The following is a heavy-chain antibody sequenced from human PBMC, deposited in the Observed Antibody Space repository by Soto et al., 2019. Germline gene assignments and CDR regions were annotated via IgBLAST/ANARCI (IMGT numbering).Heavy chain of an antibody. CDR3: ARDQYGVRFGEFREYYMDV. J-gene: IGHJ6*03. V-gene: IGHV4-59*01. CDR2: IYYSGST. Sequence: SETLSLTCTVSGGSISSYYWSWIRQPPGKGLEWIGYIYYSGSTNYNPSLKGRVTISVDTSKNQFSLKLSSVTAADTAVYYCARDQYGVRFGEFREYYMDVWGKGTTVTVS. D-gene: IGHD3-10*01. CDR1: GGSISSYY.